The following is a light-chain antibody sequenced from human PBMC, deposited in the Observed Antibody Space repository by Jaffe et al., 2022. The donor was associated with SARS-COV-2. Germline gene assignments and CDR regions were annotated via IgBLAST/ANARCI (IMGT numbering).Light chain of an antibody. Sequence: DIQMTQSPSTLSASVGDRVTITCRASQSVNYWLAWYQQKPGKAPNLLIYKASSLKSGVPSRFRGSGSATDFTLTISSLQPDDFATYYCQQYNTYPVTFGQGTKLEIK. CDR3: QQYNTYPVT. V-gene: IGKV1-5*03. CDR1: QSVNYW. CDR2: KAS. J-gene: IGKJ2*01.